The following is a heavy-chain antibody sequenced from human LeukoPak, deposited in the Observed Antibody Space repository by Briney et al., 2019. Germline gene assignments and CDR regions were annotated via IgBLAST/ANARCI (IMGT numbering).Heavy chain of an antibody. CDR1: GFTFNKYA. V-gene: IGHV3-23*01. Sequence: PGGSLRLSCAVSGFTFNKYAMSWVRQAPGKGLEWGSAVSGSGGGTYYADSVEGRFTISRDNSKNTLYLQMNSLRVEDTAVYYCAKGLDYYDSSGYSYFDNWGQGTLVTVSS. CDR2: VSGSGGGT. CDR3: AKGLDYYDSSGYSYFDN. D-gene: IGHD3-22*01. J-gene: IGHJ4*02.